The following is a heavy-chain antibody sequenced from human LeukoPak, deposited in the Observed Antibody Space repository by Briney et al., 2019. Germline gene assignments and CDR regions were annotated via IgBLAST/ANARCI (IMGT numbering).Heavy chain of an antibody. V-gene: IGHV4-4*07. CDR3: ARVGMYQALRGYHYYMDV. Sequence: SETLSLTCTVSGVSISSYYWSWIRQPAGKGREWIGRIYTSGSTNYNPSLKSRVTMSVDTSKHQFSLKLSTVTAADTAVYYCARVGMYQALRGYHYYMDVWGKGTTVTVSS. D-gene: IGHD2-2*01. CDR1: GVSISSYY. J-gene: IGHJ6*03. CDR2: IYTSGST.